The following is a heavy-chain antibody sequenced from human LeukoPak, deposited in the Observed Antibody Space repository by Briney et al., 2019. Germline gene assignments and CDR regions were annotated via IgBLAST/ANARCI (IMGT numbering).Heavy chain of an antibody. Sequence: GGSLRLSCSASESSKGCAISCCRQAPGMGLEWVASISSSGSNLYYADSVKGRFIISRDNAKKSLSLDMESRTSQDTAIYYCARCGLGVWAENYYMDVWGTGTTVIVSS. CDR1: ESSKGCA. CDR2: ISSSGSNL. D-gene: IGHD3-16*01. CDR3: ARCGLGVWAENYYMDV. V-gene: IGHV3-21*01. J-gene: IGHJ6*04.